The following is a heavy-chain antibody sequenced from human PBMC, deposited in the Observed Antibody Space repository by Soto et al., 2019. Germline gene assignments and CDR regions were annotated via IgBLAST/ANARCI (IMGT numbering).Heavy chain of an antibody. J-gene: IGHJ6*03. V-gene: IGHV3-74*01. CDR1: GITFSSYV. D-gene: IGHD6-6*01. CDR2: INSDGSST. Sequence: GGSLRLSCAASGITFSSYVMHWDRQAPGKGQMWVSRINSDGSSTSYADSVKGRFTISRDNAKNKLYLQTNSLRAEDTAVHYCARDGVLSSIAAVYYYMDVWGKGTTVTVSS. CDR3: ARDGVLSSIAAVYYYMDV.